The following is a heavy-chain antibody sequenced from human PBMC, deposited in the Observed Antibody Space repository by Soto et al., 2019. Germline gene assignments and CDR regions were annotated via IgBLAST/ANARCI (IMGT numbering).Heavy chain of an antibody. V-gene: IGHV4-59*01. CDR1: GGSFSGYS. Sequence: PSETLSLTCAVYGGSFSGYSLGWIRQPPGKGLEWIGYIYYSGSTNYNPSLKSRVTISVDTSKNQFSLKLSSVTAADTAVYYCARVYAYYFDYWGQGTLVTVSS. D-gene: IGHD2-8*01. CDR2: IYYSGST. J-gene: IGHJ4*02. CDR3: ARVYAYYFDY.